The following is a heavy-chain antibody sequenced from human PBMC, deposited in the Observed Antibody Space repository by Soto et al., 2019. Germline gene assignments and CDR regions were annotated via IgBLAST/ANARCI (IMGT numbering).Heavy chain of an antibody. Sequence: QVTLKESGPVLVKPTETLTLTCTVSGFSLSNARMGVSWIRQPPGKALEWLAHIFSNDEKSYSTSLKSRLTISRDPSKTRVALTMTNMDPVDTATNSCARAPGNFVDYGGQGPLVTVSS. D-gene: IGHD3-9*01. J-gene: IGHJ4*02. CDR1: GFSLSNARMG. V-gene: IGHV2-26*01. CDR3: ARAPGNFVDY. CDR2: IFSNDEK.